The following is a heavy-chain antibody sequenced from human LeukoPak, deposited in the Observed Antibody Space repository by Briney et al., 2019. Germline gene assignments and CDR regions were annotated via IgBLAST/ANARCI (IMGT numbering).Heavy chain of an antibody. Sequence: GGSLRLSCAASGFTFSSYGMHWVRQAPGKGLEWVAVIWYDGSNKYYADSVKGRFTISRDNSNNTVFLQMNSLRAEDTALYYCVRDDRRGYSFDYWGQGTRVTVSS. CDR1: GFTFSSYG. D-gene: IGHD3-22*01. V-gene: IGHV3-33*01. J-gene: IGHJ4*02. CDR3: VRDDRRGYSFDY. CDR2: IWYDGSNK.